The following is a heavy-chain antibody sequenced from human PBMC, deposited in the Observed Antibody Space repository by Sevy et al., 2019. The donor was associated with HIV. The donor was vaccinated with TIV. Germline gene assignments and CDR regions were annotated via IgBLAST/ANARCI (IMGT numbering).Heavy chain of an antibody. Sequence: SETLSLTCAVYGGSFSGYYWNWIRQTPGKGLEWIGEINHSGSTNYNPSLKSRVTISVDTSKNQFSLRLNSVTAADTAVYYCARVPLVGATNHFDYWGQGTLVTVSS. CDR3: ARVPLVGATNHFDY. V-gene: IGHV4-34*01. J-gene: IGHJ4*02. CDR1: GGSFSGYY. CDR2: INHSGST. D-gene: IGHD1-26*01.